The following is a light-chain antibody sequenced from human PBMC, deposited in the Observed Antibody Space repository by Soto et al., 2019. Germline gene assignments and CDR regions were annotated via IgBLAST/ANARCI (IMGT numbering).Light chain of an antibody. CDR1: KLGDKY. J-gene: IGLJ2*01. CDR3: QALGSSTVV. V-gene: IGLV3-1*01. Sequence: SYELTQPPSVSVSPGQTASITCSGDKLGDKYACWYQQKPGQSPVLVIYQNSKRPSGIPERFSGYNSGNTATLTISGTQAMDEDDYYCQALGSSTVVFGGGTKLTVL. CDR2: QNS.